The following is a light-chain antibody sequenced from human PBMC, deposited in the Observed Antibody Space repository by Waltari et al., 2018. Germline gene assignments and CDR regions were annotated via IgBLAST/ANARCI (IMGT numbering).Light chain of an antibody. CDR3: QHYVRLPVT. V-gene: IGKV3-20*01. CDR2: GAS. Sequence: EILLTQSPGTLSLSPRERATLSCRASQSVGRSLTWYQQKPGQAPRLLIYGASSRATGIPDRFSGSGSETDFTLTISRLEPEDFALYYCQHYVRLPVTFGQGTKVDIK. J-gene: IGKJ1*01. CDR1: QSVGRS.